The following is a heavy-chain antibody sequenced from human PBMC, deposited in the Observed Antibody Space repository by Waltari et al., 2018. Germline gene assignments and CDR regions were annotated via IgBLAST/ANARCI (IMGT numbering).Heavy chain of an antibody. D-gene: IGHD6-6*01. V-gene: IGHV1-2*02. Sequence: QVQILQSGAEVKAPGASVTVSCKASAYPFTGYYIHWVRQAPGQGLEWLGWINHNNGGTKYSQNFQGRVTMTRDTSISTAYMELSSLTSDDTAVYYCARRKDGSSWGYDYWGQGTLVTVSS. CDR2: INHNNGGT. J-gene: IGHJ4*02. CDR1: AYPFTGYY. CDR3: ARRKDGSSWGYDY.